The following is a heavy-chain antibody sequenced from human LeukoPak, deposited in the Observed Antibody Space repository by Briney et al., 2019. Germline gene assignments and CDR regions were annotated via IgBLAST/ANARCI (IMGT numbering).Heavy chain of an antibody. J-gene: IGHJ6*03. CDR2: ISGSVGST. D-gene: IGHD2-2*01. CDR1: GFTFSSYA. Sequence: GRSLRLSYAASGFTFSSYAMSWVRQAPGKGLECVSAISGSVGSTYYADSVKGRFTISRDNSKNTLYMQMNSLRAEDTAVYYCARDGVVVPDATLGWDYYYYMDVWGKGTTVTVSS. V-gene: IGHV3-23*01. CDR3: ARDGVVVPDATLGWDYYYYMDV.